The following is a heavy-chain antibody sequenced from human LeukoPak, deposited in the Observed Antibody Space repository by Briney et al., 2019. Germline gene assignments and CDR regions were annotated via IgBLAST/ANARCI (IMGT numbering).Heavy chain of an antibody. J-gene: IGHJ4*02. V-gene: IGHV4-59*01. Sequence: TASETLSLTCIVSGGSISSYYWSWIRQPLGKGLEWIGYIYYTGSTNYNPSLKSRVTTSLDTSNNQFSLRLSSVTAADTAVYYCARYDYDWFLDYWGQGTLVTVSS. D-gene: IGHD3-22*01. CDR3: ARYDYDWFLDY. CDR1: GGSISSYY. CDR2: IYYTGST.